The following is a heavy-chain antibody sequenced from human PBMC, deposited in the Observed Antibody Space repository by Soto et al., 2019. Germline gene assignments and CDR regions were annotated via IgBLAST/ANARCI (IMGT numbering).Heavy chain of an antibody. D-gene: IGHD6-19*01. V-gene: IGHV4-59*02. CDR3: SRAQGLGVAHIDY. J-gene: IGHJ4*02. CDR1: GGSVTGFY. Sequence: SQTLSLTCTVSGGSVTGFYWSWILQPPGKGLEWIGYIFHSGSSNYNPSLKSRVTISVDTSKSQISLSLTSVTAADTAVYYCSRAQGLGVAHIDYWGQGTLVTVSS. CDR2: IFHSGSS.